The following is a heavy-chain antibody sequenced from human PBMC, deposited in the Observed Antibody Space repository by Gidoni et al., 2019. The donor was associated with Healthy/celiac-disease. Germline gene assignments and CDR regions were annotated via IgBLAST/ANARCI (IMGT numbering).Heavy chain of an antibody. CDR1: GGSISSYY. D-gene: IGHD6-19*01. CDR3: AREGSSGWVDY. V-gene: IGHV4-59*01. CDR2: IYYSGSN. Sequence: QVQLQESGPGLGKPSETLSLTCTFSGGSISSYYWSWLRQPPGKGLEWIGYIYYSGSNNYNTSLKRRVTISVDTSKNQFSLKLSSVTAADKAVYYCAREGSSGWVDYWGQGTLVTVSS. J-gene: IGHJ4*02.